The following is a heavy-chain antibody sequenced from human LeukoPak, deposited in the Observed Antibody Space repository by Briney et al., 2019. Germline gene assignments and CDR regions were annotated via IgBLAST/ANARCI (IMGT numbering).Heavy chain of an antibody. J-gene: IGHJ4*02. CDR1: GGSFSGYY. V-gene: IGHV4-34*01. Sequence: SETLSLTCAVYGGSFSGYYWSWIRQPPGKGLEWIGEINHSGSTNYNPSLKSRVTISVDTSKNQFSLKLSSVTAADTAVYYCARHRGSGYPYFDYWGQGTLVTVSS. CDR3: ARHRGSGYPYFDY. CDR2: INHSGST. D-gene: IGHD3-22*01.